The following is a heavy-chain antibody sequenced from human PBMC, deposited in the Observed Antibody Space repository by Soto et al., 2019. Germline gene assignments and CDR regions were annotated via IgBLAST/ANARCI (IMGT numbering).Heavy chain of an antibody. CDR1: GFTFSSYW. V-gene: IGHV3-74*01. Sequence: GGSLRLSCAASGFTFSSYWMHWVRQAPGKGLVWVSRINSDGSSTSYADSVKGRFTVSRDNAKNTLYLQMNSLRAEDTAVYYCAREGGSGSYPRGWFDPWGQGTLVTVSS. D-gene: IGHD1-26*01. CDR3: AREGGSGSYPRGWFDP. J-gene: IGHJ5*02. CDR2: INSDGSST.